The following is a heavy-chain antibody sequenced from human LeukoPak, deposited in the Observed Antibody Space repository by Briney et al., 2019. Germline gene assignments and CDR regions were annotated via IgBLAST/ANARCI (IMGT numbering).Heavy chain of an antibody. D-gene: IGHD6-13*01. V-gene: IGHV1-2*06. CDR1: GYTFTGYY. CDR3: ARVAAAAGRDYSYYYYGMDV. Sequence: GASVKVSCKASGYTFTGYYMHWVRQAPGQGLEWMGRINPNSGGTNYAQKFQGRVTMTRDTSISTAYMELSRLRSDDTAVYYCARVAAAAGRDYSYYYYGMDVWGQGTTVTVSS. J-gene: IGHJ6*02. CDR2: INPNSGGT.